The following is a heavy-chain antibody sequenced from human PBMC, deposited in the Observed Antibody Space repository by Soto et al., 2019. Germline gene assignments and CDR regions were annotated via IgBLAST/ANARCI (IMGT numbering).Heavy chain of an antibody. V-gene: IGHV2-5*02. Sequence: ITLKESDPTLVKPTQNLTLTCTFSGFSLTTAAVGVGWIRQPPGKALEWLALIYWDDDKRYSPSLESRLTITKDTSKNQVVLTMTNMDPVDTATYFCVHRIGDGYNYLGYDCWGQGILVTVSS. J-gene: IGHJ4*02. CDR3: VHRIGDGYNYLGYDC. CDR2: IYWDDDK. CDR1: GFSLTTAAVG. D-gene: IGHD5-12*01.